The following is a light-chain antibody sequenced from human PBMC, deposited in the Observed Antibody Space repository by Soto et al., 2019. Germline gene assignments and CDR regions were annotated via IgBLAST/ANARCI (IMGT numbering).Light chain of an antibody. CDR1: QTISSNY. V-gene: IGKV3-20*01. CDR3: QQYGRSPPEFT. J-gene: IGKJ3*01. CDR2: GAS. Sequence: EIVLTQSPGTLSLSAGERATLSCRASQTISSNYLAWYQQKPGQAPRLLIFGASYRATGIPDRFSGSGSGTDFTLTIIRLEPEDFAFYYCQQYGRSPPEFTFGPGTKVDIK.